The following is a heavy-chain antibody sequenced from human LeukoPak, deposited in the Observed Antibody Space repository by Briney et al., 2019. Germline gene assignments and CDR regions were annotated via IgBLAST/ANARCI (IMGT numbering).Heavy chain of an antibody. J-gene: IGHJ4*02. CDR3: ARGYSSGWSTYYFDY. D-gene: IGHD6-19*01. Sequence: SETLSLTCTVPGDSIRGYYWSWIRQPPGKGLEWIGYIYYSGSTNYNPSLQSRVIISADTSKNQFSLKLSSVTAADTAVYYCARGYSSGWSTYYFDYWGQGTLVTVSS. CDR2: IYYSGST. V-gene: IGHV4-59*08. CDR1: GDSIRGYY.